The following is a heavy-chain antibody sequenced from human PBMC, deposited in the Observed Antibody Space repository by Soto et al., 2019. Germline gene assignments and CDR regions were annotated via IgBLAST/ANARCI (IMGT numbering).Heavy chain of an antibody. CDR1: GGSISSSNW. CDR2: IYHSGST. D-gene: IGHD3-22*01. CDR3: ARGPDYYDSSGYYAGNFDY. J-gene: IGHJ4*02. Sequence: SETLSLTCAVSGGSISSSNWWSWVRQPPGKGLEWIGEIYHSGSTNYNPSLKSRVTISVDKSKNQFSLKLSSVTAADTAVYYCARGPDYYDSSGYYAGNFDYWGQGTLVTVSS. V-gene: IGHV4-4*02.